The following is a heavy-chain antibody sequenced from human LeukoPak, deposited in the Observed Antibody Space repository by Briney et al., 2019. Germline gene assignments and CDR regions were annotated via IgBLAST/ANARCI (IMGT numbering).Heavy chain of an antibody. CDR3: ASSVRYFDWLFLFDY. Sequence: SETLSLTCTVSGGSISRYYWSWIRQPPGKGLEWIGSIYYSGSTYYNPSLKSRVTMSVDTSKNQFSLKLSSVTAADTAVYYCASSVRYFDWLFLFDYWGQGTLVTVSS. V-gene: IGHV4-39*07. CDR1: GGSISRYY. CDR2: IYYSGST. D-gene: IGHD3-9*01. J-gene: IGHJ4*02.